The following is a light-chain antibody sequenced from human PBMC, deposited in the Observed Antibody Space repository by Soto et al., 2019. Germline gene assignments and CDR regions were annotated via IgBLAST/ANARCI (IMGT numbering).Light chain of an antibody. V-gene: IGKV4-1*01. J-gene: IGKJ5*01. Sequence: DIVLTPSPGSLAVSLGERATINCKSSQTVLYSSNNKNYLAWYQQRPGQPPKLLIYWASTRESGVPDRFSGSGSGTDFTLTISSLQAEDVAVYYCQQYYSTITFGQGTRLEIK. CDR1: QTVLYSSNNKNY. CDR2: WAS. CDR3: QQYYSTIT.